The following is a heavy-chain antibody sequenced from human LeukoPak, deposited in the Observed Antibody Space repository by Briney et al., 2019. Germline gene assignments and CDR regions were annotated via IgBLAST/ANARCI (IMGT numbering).Heavy chain of an antibody. CDR3: ARDRAWNYFDY. Sequence: GGSLRLSCAPSGFTFSSHGMHWVRQAPGKGLEWVAIISNDGSRKYYAHSVEGRFTISRDNSENTLYLQMDSLRAEDTAVYYCARDRAWNYFDYWGQGTLVTVSS. CDR1: GFTFSSHG. D-gene: IGHD3-3*01. J-gene: IGHJ4*02. V-gene: IGHV3-30*03. CDR2: ISNDGSRK.